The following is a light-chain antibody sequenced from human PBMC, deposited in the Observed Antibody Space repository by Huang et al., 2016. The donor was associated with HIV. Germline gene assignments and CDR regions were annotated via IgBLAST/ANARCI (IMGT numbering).Light chain of an antibody. J-gene: IGKJ4*01. Sequence: IVLTRSPGTLSLSPRESSALSCSASQNITNNFFAWYQHRSGQTPRLLIYGASHRAMGIPDRFSGSGSGTDFTLIISRLEPQYSAVYYCQQYLSSPLTFGGGTNVEIK. CDR2: GAS. CDR1: QNITNNF. V-gene: IGKV3-20*01. CDR3: QQYLSSPLT.